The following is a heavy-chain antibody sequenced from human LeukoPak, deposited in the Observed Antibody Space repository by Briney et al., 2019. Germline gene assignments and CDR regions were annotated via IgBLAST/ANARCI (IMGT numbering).Heavy chain of an antibody. CDR2: ISGSGGST. V-gene: IGHV3-23*01. D-gene: IGHD3-3*01. CDR3: SKDGRRFLEWLSDY. Sequence: GGSLRLSCAASGFTFSSYALRWVRQAPAKGLGWVSAISGSGGSTYYADPVKGRFAISRDNSKNTLCLQMNSLSADDTAAYYCSKDGRRFLEWLSDYWGQGTLVTVSS. J-gene: IGHJ4*02. CDR1: GFTFSSYA.